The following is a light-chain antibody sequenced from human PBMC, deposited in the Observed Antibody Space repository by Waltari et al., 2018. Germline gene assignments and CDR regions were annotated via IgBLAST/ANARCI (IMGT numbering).Light chain of an antibody. J-gene: IGKJ1*01. Sequence: DIQMTQSPSSLSASVGDRVTITCRASQSISSYLNWYQQKPGKAPKLLIYAASSLKRGVPSRFSGSGSGTDFTLTISSLQPEDFATYYCQQRRTFGQGTKVEIK. CDR2: AAS. V-gene: IGKV1-39*01. CDR3: QQRRT. CDR1: QSISSY.